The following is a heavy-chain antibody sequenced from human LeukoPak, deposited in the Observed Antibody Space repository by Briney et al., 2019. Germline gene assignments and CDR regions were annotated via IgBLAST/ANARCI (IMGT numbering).Heavy chain of an antibody. V-gene: IGHV1-18*01. CDR2: ISVYNDNT. D-gene: IGHD1-26*01. Sequence: ASVKVSCKASGYTFRRYGISWLRQAPGQGLEWMGWISVYNDNTNYAQKVQGRVTMTTDTSTSTAYLELRNLRSDDTAVYYCARDRLPLSGSYYVPGYWGQGTLVTVSS. J-gene: IGHJ4*02. CDR1: GYTFRRYG. CDR3: ARDRLPLSGSYYVPGY.